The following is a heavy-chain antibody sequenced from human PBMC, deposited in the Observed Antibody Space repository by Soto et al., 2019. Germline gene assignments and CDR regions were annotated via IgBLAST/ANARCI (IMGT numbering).Heavy chain of an antibody. V-gene: IGHV4-30-4*01. CDR3: ARFRTLGKDYGVDV. CDR1: SGSISSSDYY. CDR2: INYSGRT. J-gene: IGHJ6*02. D-gene: IGHD6-13*01. Sequence: QVQLQESGPGQVKPSQTLSLTCSVSSGSISSSDYYWSLIRQPPGKGLEWIGYINYSGRTYYKPAMNRRVSILIDTSKNQFALMLSSVAAADTAVYFCARFRTLGKDYGVDVWGQGTTVTVSS.